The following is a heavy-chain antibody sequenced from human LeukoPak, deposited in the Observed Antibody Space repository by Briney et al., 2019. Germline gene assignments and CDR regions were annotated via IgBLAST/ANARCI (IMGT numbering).Heavy chain of an antibody. CDR1: GSTXSSYA. CDR2: IIPILGIA. D-gene: IGHD5-18*01. Sequence: ASVKVSCKASGSTXSSYAISWVRQAPGQGLEWMGRIIPILGIANYAQKFQGRITITADKSTSTAYMELSSLRSEDTAVYYCARVCGYSYGPYYFDYWGQGTLVTVSS. J-gene: IGHJ4*02. V-gene: IGHV1-69*04. CDR3: ARVCGYSYGPYYFDY.